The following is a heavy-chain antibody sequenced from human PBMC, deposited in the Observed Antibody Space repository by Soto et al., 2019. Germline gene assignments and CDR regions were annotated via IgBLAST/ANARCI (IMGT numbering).Heavy chain of an antibody. CDR2: IYYSGST. CDR1: GGSISSGGYY. V-gene: IGHV4-31*03. J-gene: IGHJ4*01. D-gene: IGHD4-17*01. CDR3: ARSNDYGDYYFDY. Sequence: QVQLQASGPGLVKPSQTLSLTCTVSGGSISSGGYYWSWIRQHPGKGLEWIGYIYYSGSTYYNPSLKSRVTIAVGTSKNQSSLKLSSVTAADTAVYYCARSNDYGDYYFDYWCHGTLVTVSS.